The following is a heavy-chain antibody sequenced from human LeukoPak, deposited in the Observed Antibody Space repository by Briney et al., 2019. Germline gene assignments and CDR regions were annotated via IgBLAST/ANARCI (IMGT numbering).Heavy chain of an antibody. V-gene: IGHV1-2*02. D-gene: IGHD6-13*01. CDR3: ARAVYSSSWENFDY. CDR2: INPNSGGT. J-gene: IGHJ4*02. CDR1: GYTFTGYY. Sequence: ASVKVSCKASGYTFTGYYMHWVRQAPGQGLEWMGWINPNSGGTNYAQKFQGRVTMTRDTSISTAYMELSRLRSDDTAVYYCARAVYSSSWENFDYWGQGTLVTGSS.